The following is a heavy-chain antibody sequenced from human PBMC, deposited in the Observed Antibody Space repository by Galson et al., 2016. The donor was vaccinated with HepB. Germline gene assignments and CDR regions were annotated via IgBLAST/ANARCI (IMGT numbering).Heavy chain of an antibody. CDR2: IYHSGIA. V-gene: IGHV4-59*02. CDR1: GGSVNDYQ. J-gene: IGHJ4*02. Sequence: SETLSLTCNVSGGSVNDYQWSWIRQSPGRELEWIGYIYHSGIANYNPSLKSRVTISLDRSKNQFSLNLKSVTAADTAMYYCAIPMKPWLHFVVWGQGTLVTVSS. D-gene: IGHD5-24*01. CDR3: AIPMKPWLHFVV.